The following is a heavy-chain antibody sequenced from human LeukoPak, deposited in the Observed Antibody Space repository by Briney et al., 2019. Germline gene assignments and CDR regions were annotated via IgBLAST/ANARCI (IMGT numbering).Heavy chain of an antibody. Sequence: GGSLRLSCAASGFTFSLYSMNWVRQAPGKGLEWVSAISGSGGSTYYADSVKGRFTISRDNSKNTLYLQMNSLRAEDTAVYYCAKGPTSIWGSYRFDYWGQGTLVTVSS. CDR2: ISGSGGST. CDR3: AKGPTSIWGSYRFDY. D-gene: IGHD3-16*02. V-gene: IGHV3-23*01. J-gene: IGHJ4*02. CDR1: GFTFSLYS.